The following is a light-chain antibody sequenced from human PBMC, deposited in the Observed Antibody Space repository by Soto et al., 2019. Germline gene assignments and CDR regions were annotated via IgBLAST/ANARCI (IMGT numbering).Light chain of an antibody. CDR1: SGHNTYA. V-gene: IGLV4-69*01. J-gene: IGLJ3*02. CDR3: QTWGTGSWV. Sequence: QLVLTQSPSASASLGASVKLTGTLSSGHNTYAIAWHQQQPEKGPRYLMKLNSDGSHSKGDGIPDRFSGSSSGAERYLTISSLQSEDEADYYCQTWGTGSWVFGGGTKLTVL. CDR2: LNSDGSH.